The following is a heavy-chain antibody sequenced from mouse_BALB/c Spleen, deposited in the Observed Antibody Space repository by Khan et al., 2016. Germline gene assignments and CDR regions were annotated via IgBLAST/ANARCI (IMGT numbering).Heavy chain of an antibody. D-gene: IGHD1-1*02. CDR1: GYSFTRYW. J-gene: IGHJ4*01. V-gene: IGHV1-61*01. CDR3: TRSADGSHPDDAMDD. Sequence: QVQLKQSGTELVRPGASVKLSCKASGYSFTRYWMNWVKQRPGQGLEWIGMIHPSDSESRLNQKFKDKATLTVDNSSSIAYMQLSSPTSEDSAVYYCTRSADGSHPDDAMDDWGEGTSVTVAS. CDR2: IHPSDSES.